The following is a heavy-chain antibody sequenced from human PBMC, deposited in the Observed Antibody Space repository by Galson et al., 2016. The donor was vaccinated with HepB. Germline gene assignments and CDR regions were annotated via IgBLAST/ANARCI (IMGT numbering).Heavy chain of an antibody. Sequence: SLRLSCAASGFTFSTHAMSWVRQAPGKGLEWVSVITGSGGYTNSADSVKGRFTISRDNSKNTLYLQMNNLRAEDTAVYFCAKYEGHPVSSYYFDYWGQGTLVTVSS. J-gene: IGHJ4*02. CDR2: ITGSGGYT. CDR3: AKYEGHPVSSYYFDY. D-gene: IGHD3-10*01. V-gene: IGHV3-23*01. CDR1: GFTFSTHA.